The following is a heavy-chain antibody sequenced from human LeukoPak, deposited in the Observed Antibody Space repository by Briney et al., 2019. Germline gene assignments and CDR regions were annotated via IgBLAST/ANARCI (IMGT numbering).Heavy chain of an antibody. V-gene: IGHV1-2*02. Sequence: ASVKVSCKASGYTFTGYYMHWVRQAPGQGLEWMGWINPNSGGTNYAQKLQGRVTMTTDTSTSTAYMELRSLRSDDTAVYYCARSQKRLVGATYSYYFDYWGQGTLVTVSS. CDR3: ARSQKRLVGATYSYYFDY. J-gene: IGHJ4*02. D-gene: IGHD1-26*01. CDR1: GYTFTGYY. CDR2: INPNSGGT.